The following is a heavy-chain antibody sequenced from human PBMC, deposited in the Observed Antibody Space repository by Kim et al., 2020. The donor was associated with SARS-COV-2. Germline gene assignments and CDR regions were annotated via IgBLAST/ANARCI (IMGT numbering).Heavy chain of an antibody. Sequence: GGSLRLSCAASGFTFSSYAMHWVRQAPGKGLEWVAVISYDGSNKYYADSVKGRFTISRDNSKNTLYLQMNSLRAEDTAVYYCARDLSPPSIAAAGTFSTVDYWGQGTLVTVSS. D-gene: IGHD6-13*01. J-gene: IGHJ4*02. CDR3: ARDLSPPSIAAAGTFSTVDY. CDR2: ISYDGSNK. CDR1: GFTFSSYA. V-gene: IGHV3-30*04.